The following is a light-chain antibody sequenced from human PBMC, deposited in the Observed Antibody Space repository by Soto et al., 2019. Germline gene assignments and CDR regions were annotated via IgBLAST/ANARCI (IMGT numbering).Light chain of an antibody. CDR3: ETWDSNTHTV. CDR1: SGHSSYI. Sequence: QPVLTQSSSASASLGSSVKLTCTLSSGHSSYIIACHQQQPGKAPRYLMKLEGSGSYNKGSGVPDRFSGSSSGADRYLTISILHFEDEADYYCETWDSNTHTVFGGGTKLTVL. V-gene: IGLV4-60*02. J-gene: IGLJ3*02. CDR2: LEGSGSY.